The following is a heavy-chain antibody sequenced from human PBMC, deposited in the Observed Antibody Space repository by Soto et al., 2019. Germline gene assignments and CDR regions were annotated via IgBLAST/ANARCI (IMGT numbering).Heavy chain of an antibody. J-gene: IGHJ5*02. CDR2: IIPKFGTT. Sequence: ASVKVSCKASGDTFSSHGISWVRQAPGQGLEYMGGIIPKFGTTNYAQKFRGRVTITADESASTAYMEVSSLRYEDTAVYYCARGSRRGWYNWFGPWGQVTLGAVST. V-gene: IGHV1-69*13. CDR1: GDTFSSHG. D-gene: IGHD6-19*01. CDR3: ARGSRRGWYNWFGP.